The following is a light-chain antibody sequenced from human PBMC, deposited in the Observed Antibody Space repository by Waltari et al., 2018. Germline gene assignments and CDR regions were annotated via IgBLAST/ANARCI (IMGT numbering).Light chain of an antibody. CDR2: WAS. CDR1: QSVLYSSNNRNY. J-gene: IGKJ1*01. Sequence: IGMTQSPDSLPVSLGERATINCRSGQSVLYSSNNRNYLAWYQEKPGQPPKLLIYWASTRDSGVPDRFSGSGSGTDFTLTISSLQAEDVAVYYCQQYYSTPRTFGQGTKVEIK. V-gene: IGKV4-1*01. CDR3: QQYYSTPRT.